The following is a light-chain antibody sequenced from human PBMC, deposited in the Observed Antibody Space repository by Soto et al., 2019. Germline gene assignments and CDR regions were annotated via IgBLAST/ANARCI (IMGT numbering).Light chain of an antibody. CDR2: EVY. CDR1: SNDIGGYNY. Sequence: QSALTQPASVSGSPGQSITFSCTGTSNDIGGYNYVSWFQHHPDKDPKLIIYEVYDWPTGVSNRFSGSKSGNTASLTISGLQPEDEADYSCSSQTSNRPRVPGRGTQVTVL. V-gene: IGLV2-14*01. J-gene: IGLJ3*02. CDR3: SSQTSNRPRV.